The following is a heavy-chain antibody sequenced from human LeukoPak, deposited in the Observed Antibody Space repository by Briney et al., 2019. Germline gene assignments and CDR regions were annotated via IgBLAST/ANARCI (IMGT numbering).Heavy chain of an antibody. J-gene: IGHJ4*02. V-gene: IGHV1-18*01. Sequence: ASVKVSCEASDYTFPNYGLCWVRQAPGQGLEWMGLISAYSGNTNYAQKFQGRVTMTTDTATNTAYMELRSLRSDDTAVYCCARERSHYFDFWGEGTLVAVST. D-gene: IGHD6-13*01. CDR2: ISAYSGNT. CDR1: DYTFPNYG. CDR3: ARERSHYFDF.